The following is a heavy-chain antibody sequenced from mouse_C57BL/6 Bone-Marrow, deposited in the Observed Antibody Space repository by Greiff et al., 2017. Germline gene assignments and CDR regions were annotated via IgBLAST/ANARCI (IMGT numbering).Heavy chain of an antibody. CDR1: GYSITSGYY. D-gene: IGHD1-1*01. CDR2: ISYDGSN. Sequence: EVQLVESGPGLVKPSQSLSLTCSVTGYSITSGYYWNWIRQFPGNKLEWMGYISYDGSNNYNPSLKNRISITRDTSKNQFFLKLNSVTTEDAATYYCARDGSSSWYFDVWGTGTTVTVSS. V-gene: IGHV3-6*01. CDR3: ARDGSSSWYFDV. J-gene: IGHJ1*03.